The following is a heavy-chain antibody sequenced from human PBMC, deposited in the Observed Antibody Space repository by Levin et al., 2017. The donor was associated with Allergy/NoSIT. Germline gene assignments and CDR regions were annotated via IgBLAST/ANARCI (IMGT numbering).Heavy chain of an antibody. V-gene: IGHV2-5*01. CDR1: GFSLSTSGVG. D-gene: IGHD2-21*02. J-gene: IGHJ4*02. CDR3: ALTPDSDRGNDY. CDR2: IYWNDDK. Sequence: SGPTLVKPTQTLTLTCTFSGFSLSTSGVGVGWIRQPPGKALEWLALIYWNDDKRYSPSLKSRLTITKDTSKNQVVLTMTNMDPVDTATYYCALTPDSDRGNDYWGQGTLVTVSS.